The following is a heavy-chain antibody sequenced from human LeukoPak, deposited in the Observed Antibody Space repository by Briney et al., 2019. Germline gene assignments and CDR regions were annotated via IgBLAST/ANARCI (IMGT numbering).Heavy chain of an antibody. J-gene: IGHJ4*02. CDR1: GFTFSSYA. CDR3: ARGTAVTDY. D-gene: IGHD2-2*01. Sequence: QPGRSLRLSCAASGFTFSSYAMHWVRQAPGKGLEWVAVISYDGSNKYYADSVKGRFTISRDNAKKSLSLQMNSLRAEATALYYCARGTAVTDYWGQGTLVTVSS. CDR2: ISYDGSNK. V-gene: IGHV3-30*04.